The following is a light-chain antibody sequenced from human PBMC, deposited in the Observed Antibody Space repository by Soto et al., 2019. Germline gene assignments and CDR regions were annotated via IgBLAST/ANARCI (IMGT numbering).Light chain of an antibody. V-gene: IGLV1-47*01. CDR1: SSNIGSNY. Sequence: QSVLTQPPSASGTPGQRVTISCSGSSSNIGSNYVYWYQQVPGTAPRLLMYRASQRPSGGPDRFSGSKSGTSASLAISGRRSEDEADYYCAAWDDTLNGLVFGGGTTLTVL. CDR2: RAS. CDR3: AAWDDTLNGLV. J-gene: IGLJ2*01.